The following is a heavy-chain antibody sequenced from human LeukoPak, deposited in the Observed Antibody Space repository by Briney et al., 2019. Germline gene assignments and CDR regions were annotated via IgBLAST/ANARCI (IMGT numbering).Heavy chain of an antibody. J-gene: IGHJ4*01. CDR2: IYHSGST. CDR1: GGSFSGYY. Sequence: SETLSLTCAVYGGSFSGYYWSWIRQPPGKGLEWIGYIYHSGSTYYNPSLKSRVTISVDRSKNQFSLKLSSVTAADTAVYYCARERVVPAAVTGHFDYWGQGTLVTVSS. D-gene: IGHD2-2*01. CDR3: ARERVVPAAVTGHFDY. V-gene: IGHV4-34*01.